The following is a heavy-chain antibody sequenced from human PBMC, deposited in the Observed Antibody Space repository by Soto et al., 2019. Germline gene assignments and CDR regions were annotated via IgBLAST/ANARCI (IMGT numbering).Heavy chain of an antibody. J-gene: IGHJ6*02. Sequence: ASVKVSCKASGYTFTGYYMHWVRQAPGQGPEWMGWINPNSGGTNYAQRFQGRVTMTRDTSISTAYMELSRLRSDDTAVYCCARVCRLARNDHTSWVNSGWYTAPLGDGMDVWGQGTTVTVSS. V-gene: IGHV1-2*02. CDR3: ARVCRLARNDHTSWVNSGWYTAPLGDGMDV. D-gene: IGHD6-19*01. CDR2: INPNSGGT. CDR1: GYTFTGYY.